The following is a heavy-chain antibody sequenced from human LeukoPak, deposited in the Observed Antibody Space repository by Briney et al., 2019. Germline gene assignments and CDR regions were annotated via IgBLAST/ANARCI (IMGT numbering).Heavy chain of an antibody. J-gene: IGHJ4*02. Sequence: GRSLRLSCAASGFTFDDYAMHWVRQAPGKGLEWVSGISWNSGSIGYADSVKGRFTISRDNAKNSLYLQMNSLRAEDTAVYYCAREEDCSSTSCHLLIDYWGQGTLVTVSS. V-gene: IGHV3-9*01. CDR2: ISWNSGSI. CDR1: GFTFDDYA. D-gene: IGHD2-2*01. CDR3: AREEDCSSTSCHLLIDY.